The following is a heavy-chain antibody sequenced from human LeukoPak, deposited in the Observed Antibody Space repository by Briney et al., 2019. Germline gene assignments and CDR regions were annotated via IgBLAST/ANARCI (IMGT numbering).Heavy chain of an antibody. J-gene: IGHJ6*02. CDR2: IYPGYSDT. CDR3: ARHPIAAAGLGSYYYYGMDV. CDR1: GYSFTSYW. V-gene: IGHV5-51*01. Sequence: ESLKISFKGSGYSFTSYWIGLVRQMPGKGLEWMGIIYPGYSDTRYSPSFQGQVTISADKSISTAYLPWSSLKASDTAMYYCARHPIAAAGLGSYYYYGMDVWGQGTTVTVSS. D-gene: IGHD6-13*01.